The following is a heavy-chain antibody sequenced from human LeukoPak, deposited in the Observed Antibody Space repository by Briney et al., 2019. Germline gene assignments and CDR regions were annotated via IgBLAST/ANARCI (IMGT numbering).Heavy chain of an antibody. CDR3: ARHKDDIVGATTSAFDI. CDR2: INPSGGST. Sequence: ASVKVSCKASGYTFTSYYMHWVRQAPGQGLEWMGIINPSGGSTSYAQKLQGRVTMTTDTSTSTAYMELRSLRSDDTAVYYCARHKDDIVGATTSAFDIWGQGTMVTVSS. V-gene: IGHV1-46*01. J-gene: IGHJ3*02. D-gene: IGHD1-26*01. CDR1: GYTFTSYY.